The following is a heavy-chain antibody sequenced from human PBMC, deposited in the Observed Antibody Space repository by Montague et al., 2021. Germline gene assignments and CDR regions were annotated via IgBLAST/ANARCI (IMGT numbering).Heavy chain of an antibody. CDR2: MFYGGAT. D-gene: IGHD3-10*01. V-gene: IGHV4-59*08. CDR3: AKQDYFVSGTSYKGFDP. CDR1: SGSIFHAH. J-gene: IGHJ5*02. Sequence: SETLSLTCTVSSGSIFHAHWSWVRQPPGKGLEWLGSMFYGGATSNNPSLKSRVTMSIDTSTNQFSLKLGFVTAADTAVYYCAKQDYFVSGTSYKGFDPWSQGILVTVSS.